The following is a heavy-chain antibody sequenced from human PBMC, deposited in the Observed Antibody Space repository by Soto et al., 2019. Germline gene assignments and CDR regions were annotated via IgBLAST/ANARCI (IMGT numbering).Heavy chain of an antibody. Sequence: GESLKISCKISGYRFSSFWIAWVRQKPGKGLEWMGIIYPGDATTIYSPSFQGRLTISVDMSISTAHLQWYDLKASDSAMYYCARHIWAYYDNNGMDVWGQGTTVTVSS. CDR3: ARHIWAYYDNNGMDV. CDR2: IYPGDATT. D-gene: IGHD3-22*01. J-gene: IGHJ6*02. V-gene: IGHV5-51*01. CDR1: GYRFSSFW.